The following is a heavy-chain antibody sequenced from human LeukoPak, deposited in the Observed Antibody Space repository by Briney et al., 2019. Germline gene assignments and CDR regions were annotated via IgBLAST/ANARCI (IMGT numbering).Heavy chain of an antibody. Sequence: PGGSLRLSCAASGFTFSSYEMNWVRQAPGKGLVWVSRINSDESSTRYADSVKGRFTISRDNAKNTLYLQMNSLRAEDTAVYYCARSGNRSDAFDIWGQGTMVTVSS. CDR1: GFTFSSYE. J-gene: IGHJ3*02. CDR3: ARSGNRSDAFDI. V-gene: IGHV3-74*01. D-gene: IGHD1-1*01. CDR2: INSDESST.